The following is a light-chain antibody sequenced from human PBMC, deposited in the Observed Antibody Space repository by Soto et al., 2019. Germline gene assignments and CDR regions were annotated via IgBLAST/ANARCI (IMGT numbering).Light chain of an antibody. V-gene: IGKV3-15*01. Sequence: PGERATLSCWASETVATNLAWYQQKPGQAPRLLISGASTRAAGISDRFSGSRSGTEFTLTINSLQSEDFAVYYCQRYNNWPLTFGGGTKVEN. J-gene: IGKJ4*01. CDR3: QRYNNWPLT. CDR2: GAS. CDR1: ETVATN.